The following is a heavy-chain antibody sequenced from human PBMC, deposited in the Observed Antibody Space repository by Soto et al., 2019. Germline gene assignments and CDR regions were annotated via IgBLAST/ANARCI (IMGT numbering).Heavy chain of an antibody. CDR2: ISSSGSTI. Sequence: GGSLRLSCAASGFTFSSYEMNWVRQAPGKGLEWVSYISSSGSTIYYADSVKGRFTISRDNAKNSLYLQMNSLRAEDTAVYYCARPLDYYDSSGGVGGMDVWGQGTTVTVSS. J-gene: IGHJ6*02. V-gene: IGHV3-48*03. D-gene: IGHD3-22*01. CDR1: GFTFSSYE. CDR3: ARPLDYYDSSGGVGGMDV.